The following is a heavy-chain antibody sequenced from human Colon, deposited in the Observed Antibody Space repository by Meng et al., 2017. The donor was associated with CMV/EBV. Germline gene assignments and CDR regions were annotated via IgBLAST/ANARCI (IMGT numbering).Heavy chain of an antibody. J-gene: IGHJ1*01. CDR1: GFTLSTSG. CDR2: LRYDGKYK. V-gene: IGHV3-30*02. CDR3: AKVSTMVVSPSYFQD. Sequence: GGSLRLSCAASGFTLSTSGMHWVRQAPGKGLEWVAFLRYDGKYKYYGDSVKGRFTISRDSSNTTLYLQMNSLRADDTAVYYCAKVSTMVVSPSYFQDWGQGTLVTVSS. D-gene: IGHD4-23*01.